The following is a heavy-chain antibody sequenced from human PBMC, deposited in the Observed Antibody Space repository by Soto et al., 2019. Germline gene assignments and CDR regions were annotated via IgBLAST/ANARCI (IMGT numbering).Heavy chain of an antibody. D-gene: IGHD5-12*01. Sequence: QVQLQQWGAGLLKPSETLSLTCAVYGGSFSGYYWSWIRQPPGKGLVWIGEINHSGSTNYNPSLKSRVTISVDTSKNQFSLKLSSVTAADTAVYYCARREGSGYDYWFDYWGQGTLVTVSS. CDR2: INHSGST. V-gene: IGHV4-34*01. J-gene: IGHJ4*02. CDR1: GGSFSGYY. CDR3: ARREGSGYDYWFDY.